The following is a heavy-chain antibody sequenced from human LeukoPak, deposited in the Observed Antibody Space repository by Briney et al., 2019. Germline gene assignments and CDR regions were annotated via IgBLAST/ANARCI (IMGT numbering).Heavy chain of an antibody. CDR2: IYSGGST. Sequence: PGGSLRLSCAASGFTVTSYYMNWVRQAPGKGLEWVSIIYSGGSTYYADSVKGRFTISRDNSQNTLYLQMNSLREEDTGVYYCARADVIAIFDSWGQGTLVTVSS. D-gene: IGHD2-21*01. CDR1: GFTVTSYY. V-gene: IGHV3-66*02. CDR3: ARADVIAIFDS. J-gene: IGHJ5*01.